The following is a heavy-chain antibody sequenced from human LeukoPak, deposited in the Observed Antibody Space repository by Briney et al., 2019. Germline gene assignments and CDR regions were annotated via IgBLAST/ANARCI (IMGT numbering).Heavy chain of an antibody. CDR2: INHSGST. V-gene: IGHV4-34*01. Sequence: GSLRLSCAASGFTFSSYGMSWVRQPPGKGLEWIGEINHSGSTNYNPSLKSRVTISVDTSKNQFSLKLSSVTAADTAVYYCARSRVVVVVAARTSSFDYWGQGTLVTVSS. CDR1: GFTFSSYG. D-gene: IGHD2-15*01. J-gene: IGHJ4*02. CDR3: ARSRVVVVVAARTSSFDY.